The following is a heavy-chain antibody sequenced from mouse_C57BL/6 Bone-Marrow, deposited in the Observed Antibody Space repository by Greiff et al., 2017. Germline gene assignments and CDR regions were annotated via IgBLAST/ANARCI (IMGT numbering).Heavy chain of an antibody. CDR3: TRSYYYGSSYYFDY. J-gene: IGHJ2*01. V-gene: IGHV5-9-1*02. CDR2: ISSGGDYI. CDR1: GFTFSSYA. D-gene: IGHD1-1*01. Sequence: EVQRVESGEGLVKPGGSLKLSCAASGFTFSSYAMSWVRQTPEKRLEWVAYISSGGDYIYYADTVKGRFTISRDNARNTLYLQMSSLKSEDTAMYYCTRSYYYGSSYYFDYWGQGTTLTVSS.